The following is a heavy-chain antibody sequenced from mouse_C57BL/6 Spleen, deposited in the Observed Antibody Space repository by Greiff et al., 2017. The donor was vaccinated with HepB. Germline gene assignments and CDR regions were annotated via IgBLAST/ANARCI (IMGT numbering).Heavy chain of an antibody. CDR1: GYTFTSYW. D-gene: IGHD1-1*01. Sequence: VQLQQPGAELVKPGASVKLSCKASGYTFTSYWMHWAKQRPGQGLEWIGMIHPNSGSTNYNEKFKSKATLTVDKSSSTAYMQLSSLTSEDSAVYYCARMNGSSYVRFAYWGQGTLVTVSA. J-gene: IGHJ3*01. CDR3: ARMNGSSYVRFAY. V-gene: IGHV1-64*01. CDR2: IHPNSGST.